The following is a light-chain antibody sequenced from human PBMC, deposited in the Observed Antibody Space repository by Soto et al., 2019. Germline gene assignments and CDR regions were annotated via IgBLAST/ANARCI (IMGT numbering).Light chain of an antibody. CDR3: CSYAGSYTYV. CDR1: SSDVGGYNY. J-gene: IGLJ1*01. Sequence: QSVLTQHRSVSGSPGQSVTISCTGTSSDVGGYNYVSWYQQHPGKAPKLMIYDVSKRPSGVPDRFSGSKSGNTASLTISGLQAEDEDDYYCCSYAGSYTYVFGTGTKLTVL. V-gene: IGLV2-11*01. CDR2: DVS.